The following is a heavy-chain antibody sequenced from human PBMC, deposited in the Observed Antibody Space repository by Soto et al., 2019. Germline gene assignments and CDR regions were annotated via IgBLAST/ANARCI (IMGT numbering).Heavy chain of an antibody. J-gene: IGHJ4*02. Sequence: SVKVSCKASGGTFSSYAISWVRQAPGQGLEWMGGIIPIFGTANYAQKFQGRVTITADESTSTAYMELSSLRSGDTAVYYCATSYYDSRRPIYYFDYWGQGTLVTVSS. D-gene: IGHD3-22*01. CDR1: GGTFSSYA. CDR3: ATSYYDSRRPIYYFDY. V-gene: IGHV1-69*13. CDR2: IIPIFGTA.